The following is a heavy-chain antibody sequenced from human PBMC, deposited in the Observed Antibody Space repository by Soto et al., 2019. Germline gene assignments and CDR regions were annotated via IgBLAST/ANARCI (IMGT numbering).Heavy chain of an antibody. CDR1: GDSISSGGHY. CDR3: ARAGPYDFWSGYPFEY. CDR2: IYYTGTT. D-gene: IGHD3-3*01. Sequence: QVQLQESGPRLVKPSQTVSLTCTVSGDSISSGGHYWTWIRQHPGKGLEWIGFIYYTGTTYYNPSLQSRVSISVDTSKNQFSLELTAVTAADTAGYYCARAGPYDFWSGYPFEYWGQGTLVTVSS. J-gene: IGHJ4*02. V-gene: IGHV4-31*03.